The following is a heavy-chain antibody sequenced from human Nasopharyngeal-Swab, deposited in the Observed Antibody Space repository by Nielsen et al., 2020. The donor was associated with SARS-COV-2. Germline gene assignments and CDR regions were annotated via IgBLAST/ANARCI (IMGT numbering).Heavy chain of an antibody. CDR2: TLYRSKWYN. CDR3: ARGRDFSFDS. Sequence: SQTHSLTCAISGDSVSSHSAGCNWIRQSPSRGLEWLGRTLYRSKWYNDYAESVKSRIAVNPDTSKNQFSLQVNSVTPEDTAVYYCARGRDFSFDSWGQGTLVTASS. D-gene: IGHD3-3*01. CDR1: GDSVSSHSAG. V-gene: IGHV6-1*01. J-gene: IGHJ4*02.